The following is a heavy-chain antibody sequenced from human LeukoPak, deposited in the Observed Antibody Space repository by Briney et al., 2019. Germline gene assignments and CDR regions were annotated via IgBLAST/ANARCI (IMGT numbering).Heavy chain of an antibody. J-gene: IGHJ4*02. Sequence: GGSLRLSCAASGFTFSSYGMHWVRQAPGKGLEWVAFIRYDGSNKYYADSVKGRFTISRDNSKNTLYLQMNSLRAEDTAVYYCARIYGSGSYFTDYWGQGTLVTVSS. D-gene: IGHD3-10*01. CDR1: GFTFSSYG. CDR3: ARIYGSGSYFTDY. CDR2: IRYDGSNK. V-gene: IGHV3-30*02.